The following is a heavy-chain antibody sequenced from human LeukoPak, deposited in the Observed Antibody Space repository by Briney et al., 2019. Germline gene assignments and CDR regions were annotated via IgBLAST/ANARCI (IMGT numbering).Heavy chain of an antibody. CDR1: GFTFSSYG. Sequence: GRSLRLSCAASGFTFSSYGMHWVRQAPGKGLEWVAVISYDGSNKYYADSVKGRFTISRDNAKSSLYLQMNSLRAEDTAVYYCARVLLTTSWFDAFDIWGQGTMVTVSS. CDR2: ISYDGSNK. CDR3: ARVLLTTSWFDAFDI. D-gene: IGHD4/OR15-4a*01. V-gene: IGHV3-30*03. J-gene: IGHJ3*02.